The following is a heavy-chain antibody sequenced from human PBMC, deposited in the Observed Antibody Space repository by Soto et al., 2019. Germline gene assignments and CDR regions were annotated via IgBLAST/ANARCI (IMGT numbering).Heavy chain of an antibody. V-gene: IGHV3-33*01. CDR1: GFTFSNHA. J-gene: IGHJ4*02. CDR3: ARAFGSGSYQDGADY. Sequence: QVQLVESGGGVVQPGRSLRLSCAASGFTFSNHAMHWVRQAPGKGLEWVAVIWDDGRNKYYADSVKGRFTISRDKSKNTLDLQMTSLRAEDTAVYYCARAFGSGSYQDGADYWGQGTLVTVSS. CDR2: IWDDGRNK. D-gene: IGHD3-10*01.